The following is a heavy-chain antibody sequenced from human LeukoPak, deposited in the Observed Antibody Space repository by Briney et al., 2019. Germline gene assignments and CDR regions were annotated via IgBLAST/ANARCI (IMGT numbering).Heavy chain of an antibody. Sequence: SETLSLTCTVSGGSISSSSYYWGWIRQPPGKGLEWIGSIYYSGSTYYNPSLKSRVTISIDTSNNQFSLNLSSVTAADTAVYYCARDSVPVDLLPAYYFDSWGQGTLVTVSS. CDR3: ARDSVPVDLLPAYYFDS. V-gene: IGHV4-39*07. D-gene: IGHD1-26*01. CDR1: GGSISSSSYY. J-gene: IGHJ4*02. CDR2: IYYSGST.